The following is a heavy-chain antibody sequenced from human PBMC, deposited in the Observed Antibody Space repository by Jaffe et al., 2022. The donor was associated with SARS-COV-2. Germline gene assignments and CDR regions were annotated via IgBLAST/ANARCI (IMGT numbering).Heavy chain of an antibody. V-gene: IGHV3-15*01. CDR2: IKSKTDGGTT. J-gene: IGHJ3*02. CDR1: GFTFSNAW. CDR3: TTSQVSSGWYGSNAFDI. D-gene: IGHD6-19*01. Sequence: EVQLVESGGGLVKPGGSLRLSCAASGFTFSNAWMSWVRQAPGKGLEWVGRIKSKTDGGTTDYAAPVKGRFTISRDDSKNTLYLQMNSLKTEDTAVYYCTTSQVSSGWYGSNAFDIWGQGTMVTVSS.